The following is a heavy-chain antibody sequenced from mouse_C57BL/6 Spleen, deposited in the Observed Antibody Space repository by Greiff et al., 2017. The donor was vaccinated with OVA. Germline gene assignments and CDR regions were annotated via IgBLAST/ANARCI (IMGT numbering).Heavy chain of an antibody. CDR1: GYTFTSYT. CDR3: AKANYYAMDY. Sequence: QVQLQQSGAELARPGASVKMSCKASGYTFTSYTMHWVKQRPGQGLEWIGYINPSSGYTKYNQKFKDKATLTADKSSSTAYMQLSSLTSEDSAVYYSAKANYYAMDYWGQGTSVTVSS. J-gene: IGHJ4*01. V-gene: IGHV1-4*01. CDR2: INPSSGYT.